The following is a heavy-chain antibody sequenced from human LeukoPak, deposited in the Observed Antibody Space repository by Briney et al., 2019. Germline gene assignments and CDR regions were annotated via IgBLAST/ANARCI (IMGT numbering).Heavy chain of an antibody. CDR1: GDSISNSHW. Sequence: PSGTLSLTCAVSGDSISNSHWWSWVRQPPRKGLEWIGEIYHGGSTNFNPSLKSRVTISVDRSNNQFSLRLTSVTAADTAVYYCARGEEHGSGTVHFDYWGQGTLVTVSS. CDR3: ARGEEHGSGTVHFDY. CDR2: IYHGGST. D-gene: IGHD3-10*01. J-gene: IGHJ4*02. V-gene: IGHV4-4*02.